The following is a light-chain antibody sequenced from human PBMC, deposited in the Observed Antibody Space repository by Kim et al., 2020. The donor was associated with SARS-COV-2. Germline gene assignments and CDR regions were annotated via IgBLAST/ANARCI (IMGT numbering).Light chain of an antibody. J-gene: IGKJ4*01. CDR3: QQRSNWPPLT. CDR1: QSVSSY. CDR2: DAS. Sequence: EIVLTQSPATLSLSPGERATLSCRASQSVSSYLASYQQKPGEAPSLLIYDASNRATGVPARISGGGSATHFTLTISSLEPADYAVEYCQQRSNWPPLTFGGGTKVEIK. V-gene: IGKV3-11*01.